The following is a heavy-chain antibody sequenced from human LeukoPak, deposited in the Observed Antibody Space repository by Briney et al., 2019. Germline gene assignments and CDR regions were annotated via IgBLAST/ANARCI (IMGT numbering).Heavy chain of an antibody. J-gene: IGHJ4*02. V-gene: IGHV3-48*01. CDR3: ASDYYDSSGIDY. CDR2: ISSSSSTT. D-gene: IGHD3-22*01. CDR1: GFTFSSYS. Sequence: PGGSLRLSCAASGFTFSSYSMNWVRQAPGQGLEWVSYISSSSSTTYYADSVKGRFTISRDNAKNSLYLQMNSLRAEDTAVYYCASDYYDSSGIDYWGQGTLVTVSS.